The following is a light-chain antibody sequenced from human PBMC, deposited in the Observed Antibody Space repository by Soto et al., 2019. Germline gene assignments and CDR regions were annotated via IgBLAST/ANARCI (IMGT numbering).Light chain of an antibody. V-gene: IGLV2-23*02. J-gene: IGLJ1*01. CDR3: CSYAGSSTFLDV. CDR1: SSDVGSYDL. CDR2: EVN. Sequence: QSALTQPASVSGSPGQSITITCTGTSSDVGSYDLVSWYQQHPGKAPKFMIYEVNKRPSGVSDRFSGSKSGNTASLTISGLQAEDEADYHCCSYAGSSTFLDVFGTGTKLTVL.